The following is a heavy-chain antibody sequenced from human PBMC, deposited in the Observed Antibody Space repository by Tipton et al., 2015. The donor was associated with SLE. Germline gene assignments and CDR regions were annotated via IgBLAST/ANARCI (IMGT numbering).Heavy chain of an antibody. CDR3: ARGWGSGSRFDY. Sequence: TLSLTCTVSGGSISSHYWSWIRQPPGKGLEWIGYIYYSGSTNYNPSLKSRVTISVDTSKNQFSLKLSSVTAADTAVYYCARGWGSGSRFDYWGQGTLVTVSS. D-gene: IGHD3-22*01. V-gene: IGHV4-59*11. CDR1: GGSISSHY. J-gene: IGHJ4*02. CDR2: IYYSGST.